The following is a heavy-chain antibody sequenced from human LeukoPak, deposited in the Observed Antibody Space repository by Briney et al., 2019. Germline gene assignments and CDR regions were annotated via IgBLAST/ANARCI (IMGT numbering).Heavy chain of an antibody. V-gene: IGHV3-23*01. J-gene: IGHJ3*02. CDR1: GFTFSSYA. CDR2: ISGSGGST. CDR3: AKDLSYYDSSGDSFHI. D-gene: IGHD3-22*01. Sequence: TGGSLRLSCAASGFTFSSYAMSWVRQAPGKGLEWVSAISGSGGSTYYADSVKGRFTISRDNSKNTLYLQMNSLRAEDTAVYYCAKDLSYYDSSGDSFHIWGQGTMVTVSS.